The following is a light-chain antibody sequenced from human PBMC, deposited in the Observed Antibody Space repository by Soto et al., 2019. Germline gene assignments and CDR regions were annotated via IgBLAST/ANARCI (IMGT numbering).Light chain of an antibody. Sequence: ENVLPQSPGTLSLSPGERATLSCRASQTVSSYLTWYQQRPGQAPRLLIYGASKRATGIPDRFSGSGSGTDFTLTISRLEPEYFVLYYCQQYGILPITFRQGTRLDIK. J-gene: IGKJ5*01. CDR2: GAS. CDR3: QQYGILPIT. V-gene: IGKV3-20*01. CDR1: QTVSSY.